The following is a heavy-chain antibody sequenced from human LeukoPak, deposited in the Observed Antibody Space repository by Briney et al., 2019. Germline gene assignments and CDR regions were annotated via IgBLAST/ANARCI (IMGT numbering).Heavy chain of an antibody. V-gene: IGHV3-7*01. CDR3: ARDSKGFIVVPAAPTYYYYFMDV. D-gene: IGHD2-2*01. Sequence: PGGSLRLSCSASGFTFSGFWMNWVRQAPGKGLEWVAKIKQDGSEIYYVDSVRGRFTISRDNAKNSLYLQMNSLRGEDTAVYFCARDSKGFIVVPAAPTYYYYFMDVRGKGNTVTVSS. CDR1: GFTFSGFW. J-gene: IGHJ6*03. CDR2: IKQDGSEI.